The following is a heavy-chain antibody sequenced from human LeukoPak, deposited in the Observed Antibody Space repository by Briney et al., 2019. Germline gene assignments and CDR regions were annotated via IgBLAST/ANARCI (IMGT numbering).Heavy chain of an antibody. CDR3: AKDLGMQVWFPL. D-gene: IGHD5-18*01. CDR1: GVSITGYG. CDR2: ISSSTTSI. Sequence: PGGSLRLSCEASGVSITGYGMNWVRQAPGKGLEWVSSISSSTTSIYYADSVKGRFTISRDNAKNSLYLQMNSLRAEDTAVYYCAKDLGMQVWFPLWGQGTLVTVSS. J-gene: IGHJ4*02. V-gene: IGHV3-48*01.